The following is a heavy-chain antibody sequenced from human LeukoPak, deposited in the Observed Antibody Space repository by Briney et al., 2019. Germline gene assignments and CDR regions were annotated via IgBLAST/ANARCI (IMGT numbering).Heavy chain of an antibody. Sequence: PSETLSLTCTVSGVSISSYYWSWIRQPPGKRLGCIGYIYYSGSTTNNPSLKSRVTISVDTSTNQFSLKLSSVTAADTAVYYCARGGSSSWPFDYWGQGTLVTVSS. CDR2: IYYSGST. CDR1: GVSISSYY. V-gene: IGHV4-59*01. D-gene: IGHD6-13*01. CDR3: ARGGSSSWPFDY. J-gene: IGHJ4*02.